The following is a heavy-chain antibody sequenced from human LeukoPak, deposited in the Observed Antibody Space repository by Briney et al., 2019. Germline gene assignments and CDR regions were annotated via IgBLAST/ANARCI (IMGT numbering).Heavy chain of an antibody. CDR2: INTNTGNP. V-gene: IGHV7-4-1*02. Sequence: ASVKVSCKASGYTFTSYAMNWVRQAPGQGLEWMGWINTNTGNPTYAQGFTGRFVFSLDTSVSTAYLQISSLKAEDTAVYYCARDGSGSYSQPHSNFDYWGQGTLVTVSS. CDR1: GYTFTSYA. J-gene: IGHJ4*02. D-gene: IGHD1-26*01. CDR3: ARDGSGSYSQPHSNFDY.